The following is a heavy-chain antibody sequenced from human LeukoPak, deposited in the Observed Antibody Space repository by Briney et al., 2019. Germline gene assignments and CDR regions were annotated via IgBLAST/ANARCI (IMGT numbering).Heavy chain of an antibody. Sequence: PGGSLRLSCAASGFTFSSCAITWVRQAPGKGLEWVSSISGSGGSTYYADSVKGRFTISRDNSKNTLYLQMNSLRAEDTAVYYCAPGGVSGRGYYYFDYGGQGPLAPVP. CDR1: GFTFSSCA. CDR2: ISGSGGST. V-gene: IGHV3-23*01. J-gene: IGHJ4*02. D-gene: IGHD3-16*01. CDR3: APGGVSGRGYYYFDY.